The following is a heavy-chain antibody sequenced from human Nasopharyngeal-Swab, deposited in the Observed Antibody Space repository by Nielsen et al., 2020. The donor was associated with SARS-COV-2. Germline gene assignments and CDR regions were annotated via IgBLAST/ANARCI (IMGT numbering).Heavy chain of an antibody. V-gene: IGHV2-5*02. J-gene: IGHJ3*02. D-gene: IGHD3-10*01. CDR2: IYWDDEK. Sequence: SGPTLVQPTQTLTLTCTFSGLSLNTPGVGVAWIRQPPGKALDWLALIYWDDEKRYSPSLQNRLTITKDSSKNQVVLSMTNMGPVDTATYYCALRGSGTYAFDIWGQGTKVPVSS. CDR1: GLSLNTPGVG. CDR3: ALRGSGTYAFDI.